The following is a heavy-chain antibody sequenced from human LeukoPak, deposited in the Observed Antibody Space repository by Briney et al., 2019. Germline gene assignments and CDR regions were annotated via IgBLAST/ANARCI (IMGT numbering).Heavy chain of an antibody. Sequence: ASVKVSCKASGGTFSSYAISWVRQAPGQGLEWMGRIIPILGIAKYAQEFQGRVTITADKSTSTAYMELSSLRSEDTAVYYCARGGDSTGSDNWGQGHLATVSS. CDR3: ARGGDSTGSDN. J-gene: IGHJ1*01. CDR2: IIPILGIA. D-gene: IGHD6-19*01. CDR1: GGTFSSYA. V-gene: IGHV1-69*04.